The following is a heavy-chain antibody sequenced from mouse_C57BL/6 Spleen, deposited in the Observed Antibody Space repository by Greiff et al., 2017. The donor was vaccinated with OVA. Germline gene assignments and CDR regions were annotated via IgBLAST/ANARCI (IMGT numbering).Heavy chain of an antibody. J-gene: IGHJ3*01. V-gene: IGHV1-74*01. Sequence: QVQLQQPGAELVKPGASVKVSCKASGYTFTSYWMHWVKQRPGQGLEWIGRINTSDSDTNYTQKFKGKATLPVAKSYSKGYMQLISLTSEDSEVYYCAIGNGYDGEAWFAYWGQGTLVTVSA. D-gene: IGHD2-2*01. CDR2: INTSDSDT. CDR1: GYTFTSYW. CDR3: AIGNGYDGEAWFAY.